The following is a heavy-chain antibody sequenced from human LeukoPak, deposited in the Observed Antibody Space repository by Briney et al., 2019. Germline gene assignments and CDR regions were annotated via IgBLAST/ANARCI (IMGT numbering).Heavy chain of an antibody. CDR3: ARAFAGAAHDY. CDR1: GGSISSGSYY. Sequence: PSETLSLTCTVSGGSISSGSYYWSWIRQPAGKGLEWIGRIYTSGSTNYNPSLKSRVTISVDTSKNQFSLKLSSATAADTAVYYCARAFAGAAHDYWGQGTLVTVSS. V-gene: IGHV4-61*02. J-gene: IGHJ4*02. CDR2: IYTSGST. D-gene: IGHD3-16*01.